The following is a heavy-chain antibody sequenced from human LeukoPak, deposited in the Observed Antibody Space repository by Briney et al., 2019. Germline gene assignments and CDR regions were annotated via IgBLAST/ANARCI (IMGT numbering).Heavy chain of an antibody. Sequence: GGSLRLSCAASGFTVSSNYMSGVRQAPGKGLEWVSVIYSGGSTYYADSVKGRFTISRDNSKNTLYLQMNSLRAEDTAVYYCASGIAAAGFFDYWGQGTLVTVSS. V-gene: IGHV3-53*01. J-gene: IGHJ4*02. CDR1: GFTVSSNY. D-gene: IGHD6-13*01. CDR3: ASGIAAAGFFDY. CDR2: IYSGGST.